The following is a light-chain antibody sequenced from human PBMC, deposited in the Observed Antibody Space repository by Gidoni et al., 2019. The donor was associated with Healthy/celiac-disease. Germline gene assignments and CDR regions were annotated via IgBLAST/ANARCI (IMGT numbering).Light chain of an antibody. CDR3: QQYGSSPLT. J-gene: IGKJ4*01. V-gene: IGKV3-20*01. CDR1: QSVSSSY. Sequence: EIVFTQAPVTLSLAPGERATLSCRASQSVSSSYLAWFQQQPGQAPRLLIYCASSRATGIPVRFSGSGSGIDFTLTIILLDPAAFAVYYCQQYGSSPLTFGGGTKVEIK. CDR2: CAS.